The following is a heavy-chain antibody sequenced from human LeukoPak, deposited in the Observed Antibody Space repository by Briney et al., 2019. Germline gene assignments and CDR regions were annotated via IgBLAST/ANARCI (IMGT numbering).Heavy chain of an antibody. D-gene: IGHD2/OR15-2a*01. CDR3: ARDYTFYKRRGSYFDY. Sequence: PGGSLRLSCAASGFTFSSYAMHWVRQAPGKRLEWVAVISYDGSNKYYADSVKGRFTISRDNSKNTLYLQMNSLRAEDTAVYYCARDYTFYKRRGSYFDYWGQGTLVTVSS. CDR2: ISYDGSNK. CDR1: GFTFSSYA. V-gene: IGHV3-30*04. J-gene: IGHJ4*02.